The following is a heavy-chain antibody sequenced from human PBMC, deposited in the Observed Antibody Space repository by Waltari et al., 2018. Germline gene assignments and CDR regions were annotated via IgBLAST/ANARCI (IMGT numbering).Heavy chain of an antibody. CDR1: GFTFSSNG. CDR3: AKDWASGYSTSADYFDY. CDR2: ITLTGSTT. Sequence: VQLLESGGGLVQPGGSLRLCCAASGFTFSSNGIGWVRQAPGKGLGWVSGITLTGSTTYFGASVKGRFTISRDNSKTTVYLQMNGLSAEDTAVYYCAKDWASGYSTSADYFDYWGQGILVTVSS. D-gene: IGHD6-13*01. J-gene: IGHJ4*02. V-gene: IGHV3-23*01.